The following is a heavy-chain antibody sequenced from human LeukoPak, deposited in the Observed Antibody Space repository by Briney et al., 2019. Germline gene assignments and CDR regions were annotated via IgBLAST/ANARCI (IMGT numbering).Heavy chain of an antibody. D-gene: IGHD2-21*02. V-gene: IGHV3-33*01. J-gene: IGHJ4*02. CDR1: GFTFSSRG. CDR2: IWYDGSNK. Sequence: PGGSLRLSCAASGFTFSSRGMNWVRQAPGKGLEWVAVIWYDGSNKYYADSVKGRFTVSRDNSKNTLYLQMNSLRDEDTAMYYCARWGDGKRFDYWGQGTLVTVSA. CDR3: ARWGDGKRFDY.